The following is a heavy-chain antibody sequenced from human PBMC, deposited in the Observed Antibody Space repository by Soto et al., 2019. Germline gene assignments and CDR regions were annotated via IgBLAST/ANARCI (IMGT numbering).Heavy chain of an antibody. Sequence: ASVKVSCNASGYTFTSYYLHWVRQAPGQGLEWMGIINPSGGSTSYAQKFQGRVTMTRDTSTSTVYMELSSLRSEDTAVYYCARGAITMVLGPENNWFDPWGQGTLVTVSS. J-gene: IGHJ5*02. CDR2: INPSGGST. CDR3: ARGAITMVLGPENNWFDP. CDR1: GYTFTSYY. V-gene: IGHV1-46*01. D-gene: IGHD3-10*01.